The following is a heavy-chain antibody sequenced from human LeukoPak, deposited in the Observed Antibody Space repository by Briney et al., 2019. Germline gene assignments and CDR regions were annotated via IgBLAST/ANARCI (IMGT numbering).Heavy chain of an antibody. V-gene: IGHV1-2*02. D-gene: IGHD3-10*01. CDR1: GYTFTGYY. CDR2: INPNSGGT. CDR3: ARDTSPLLLWFGDFTPGTFDP. Sequence: ASVKVSCKASGYTFTGYYMHWVRQAPGQGLEWMGWINPNSGGTNYAQKFQGRVTMTRDTSISTAYMELSRLRSDDTAVYYCARDTSPLLLWFGDFTPGTFDPWGQGTLVTVSS. J-gene: IGHJ5*02.